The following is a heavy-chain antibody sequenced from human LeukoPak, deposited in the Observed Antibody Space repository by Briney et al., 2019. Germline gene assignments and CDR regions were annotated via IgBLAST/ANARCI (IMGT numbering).Heavy chain of an antibody. V-gene: IGHV3-48*02. J-gene: IGHJ4*02. Sequence: RPGGSLRLSCTASGFTFGHYSMNWVRQAPGKGLEWLSYISSSSSKIYFADSVKGRFTISRDNAKNSLYLEMNSLRDEDTAVYYCARSDYYESSGYPDYWGQGTLVTVSS. CDR2: ISSSSSKI. CDR3: ARSDYYESSGYPDY. D-gene: IGHD3-22*01. CDR1: GFTFGHYS.